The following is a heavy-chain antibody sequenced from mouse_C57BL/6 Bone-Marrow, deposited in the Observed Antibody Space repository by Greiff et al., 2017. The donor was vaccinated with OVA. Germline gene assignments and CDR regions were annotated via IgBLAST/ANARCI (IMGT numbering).Heavy chain of an antibody. CDR2: IHPNSGST. V-gene: IGHV1-64*01. Sequence: QVQLQQPGAELVKPGASVKLSCKASGYTFTSYWMPWVKQRPGQGLEWIGMIHPNSGSTNYNEKFKGKATLTVDTSSSTAYMQLSSLTSEDSAVYFCARGRYYGSYYFDYWGQGTTLTVSS. CDR3: ARGRYYGSYYFDY. CDR1: GYTFTSYW. J-gene: IGHJ2*01. D-gene: IGHD1-1*01.